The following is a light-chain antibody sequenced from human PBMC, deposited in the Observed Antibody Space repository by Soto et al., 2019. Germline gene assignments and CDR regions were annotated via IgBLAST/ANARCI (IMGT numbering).Light chain of an antibody. V-gene: IGKV3-15*01. CDR1: QSVNSM. Sequence: EIVMTQSPATLSVSPGERATLSCRASQSVNSMLAWYQQKPGQAPRLLIFGASTRATGIPARFSGSGSGTEFILTVSRLQSEDFAVYYCQQYNEWPFTFGPGTKVDIK. CDR2: GAS. CDR3: QQYNEWPFT. J-gene: IGKJ3*01.